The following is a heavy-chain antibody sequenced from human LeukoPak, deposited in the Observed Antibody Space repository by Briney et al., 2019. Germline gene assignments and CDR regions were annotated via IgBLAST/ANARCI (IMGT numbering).Heavy chain of an antibody. D-gene: IGHD3-22*01. J-gene: IGHJ4*02. CDR3: AREVSEGFDF. CDR1: GFTFSGYS. Sequence: GGSLRLSCTASGFTFSGYSINWIRQAPGKGLEWVSSFGTRSTSIYHAGSVKGRFAISRDNAKNSLYLQMNSLRAEDTALYYCAREVSEGFDFWGQGTLVTVSS. V-gene: IGHV3-21*01. CDR2: FGTRSTSI.